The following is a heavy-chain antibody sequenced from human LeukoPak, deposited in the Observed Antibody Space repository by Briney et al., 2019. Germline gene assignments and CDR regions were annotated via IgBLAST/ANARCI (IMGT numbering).Heavy chain of an antibody. Sequence: PSETLSLTCTISGGSIGSYYWSWIRQPPGKELEWIGYIYDSGSTIYNASLKSRVTASIDRSKNKISLKLSFVTAADTAVYYCATVGVAVPTTMRYYYMHVWGKGTTVTVSS. J-gene: IGHJ6*03. CDR2: IYDSGST. D-gene: IGHD2-21*01. V-gene: IGHV4-59*01. CDR1: GGSIGSYY. CDR3: ATVGVAVPTTMRYYYMHV.